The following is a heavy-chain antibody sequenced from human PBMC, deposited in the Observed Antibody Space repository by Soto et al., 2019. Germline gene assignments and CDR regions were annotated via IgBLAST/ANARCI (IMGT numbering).Heavy chain of an antibody. CDR3: ARDQGLWWDIVVVPAANDAFDI. J-gene: IGHJ3*02. CDR2: ISSSSSYI. V-gene: IGHV3-21*01. Sequence: PGGSLRLSCAASGFTFSSYSMNWVRQAPGKGLEWVSSISSSSSYIYYADSVKGRFTISRDNAKNSLYLQMNSLRAEDTAVYCCARDQGLWWDIVVVPAANDAFDIWGQGTMVTVSS. CDR1: GFTFSSYS. D-gene: IGHD2-2*01.